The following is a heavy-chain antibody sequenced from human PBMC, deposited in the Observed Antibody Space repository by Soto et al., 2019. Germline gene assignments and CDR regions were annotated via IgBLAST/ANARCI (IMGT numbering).Heavy chain of an antibody. Sequence: GGSLRFSCAASGFTLSGSDIHWVRQASGKGLEWVGRIRTKSNNFATSYAESVRGRLTISRDDSDNTASLQMSSLKTEDTAIYYCSRHQEGRSMVFYGMDVWGQGTTVTVSS. D-gene: IGHD3-10*01. J-gene: IGHJ6*02. CDR2: IRTKSNNFAT. V-gene: IGHV3-73*01. CDR1: GFTLSGSD. CDR3: SRHQEGRSMVFYGMDV.